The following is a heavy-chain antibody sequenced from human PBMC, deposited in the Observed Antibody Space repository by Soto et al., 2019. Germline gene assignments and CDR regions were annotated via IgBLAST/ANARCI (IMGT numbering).Heavy chain of an antibody. CDR2: ISPNNGAT. D-gene: IGHD2-15*01. Sequence: QVQLVQSGAEVKKPGASMKVSCKASGYTFSDYYMNWVRQAPGQGLECMGWISPNNGATNYAQKFQDRVTMTSDASITTAYMELSRLRSDDTAVYYCARGGEFCSTGSCNSSLGDAFDVWGQGTTVTVSS. CDR1: GYTFSDYY. J-gene: IGHJ3*01. V-gene: IGHV1-2*02. CDR3: ARGGEFCSTGSCNSSLGDAFDV.